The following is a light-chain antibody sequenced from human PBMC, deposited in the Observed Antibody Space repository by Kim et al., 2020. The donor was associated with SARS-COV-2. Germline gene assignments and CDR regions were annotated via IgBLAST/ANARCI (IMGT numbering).Light chain of an antibody. V-gene: IGKV1-39*01. CDR1: QSINAY. J-gene: IGKJ4*01. CDR3: QQSQTAPLLT. Sequence: DIQMTQSPSSLAASVGDRVTITCRASQSINAYLNWYQQKPGKAPKLLIYAASTLQSGVPSRFSGSGSGTDFTLTITILQPEDCATYYCQQSQTAPLLTFGGGTKVDIK. CDR2: AAS.